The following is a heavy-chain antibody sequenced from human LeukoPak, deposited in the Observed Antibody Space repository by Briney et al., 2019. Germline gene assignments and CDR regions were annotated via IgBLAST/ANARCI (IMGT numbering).Heavy chain of an antibody. D-gene: IGHD6-19*01. CDR2: IYYSGST. Sequence: SETLSLTCTVSGGSISSYYWSWIQQPPGKGLEWIGYIYYSGSTNYNPSLKSRVTISVDTSKHQFSLKVSSVIAADTAVYYCARKVAGSSAFDYWGQGTLVTVSS. CDR1: GGSISSYY. J-gene: IGHJ4*02. V-gene: IGHV4-59*08. CDR3: ARKVAGSSAFDY.